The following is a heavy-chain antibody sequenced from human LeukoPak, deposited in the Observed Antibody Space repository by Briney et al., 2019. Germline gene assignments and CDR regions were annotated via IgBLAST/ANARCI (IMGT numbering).Heavy chain of an antibody. J-gene: IGHJ6*02. Sequence: GGSLRLSCAASGFTFSSYAMSWVRQAPGKGLEWVSVIYSGGSTYYADSVKGRFTISRDNSKNTLYLQMNSLRAEDTAVYYCARYCSGGSCYYYYYGMDVWGQGTTVTVSS. V-gene: IGHV3-53*01. CDR2: IYSGGST. CDR3: ARYCSGGSCYYYYYGMDV. CDR1: GFTFSSYA. D-gene: IGHD2-15*01.